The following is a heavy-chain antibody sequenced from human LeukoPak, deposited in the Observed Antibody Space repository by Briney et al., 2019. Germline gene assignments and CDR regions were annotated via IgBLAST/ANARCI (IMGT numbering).Heavy chain of an antibody. CDR3: ANEIRPNDY. CDR2: IDISGDST. V-gene: IGHV3-23*05. Sequence: PGGSLRLSCVVSGFTFSSHAMCWVRQAPGRGLEWVSSIDISGDSTSYADSEKGRFTISRDNSKNTLLLQMDSLRAEDSAIYYCANEIRPNDYWGQGTLVTVSS. J-gene: IGHJ4*02. CDR1: GFTFSSHA. D-gene: IGHD4/OR15-4a*01.